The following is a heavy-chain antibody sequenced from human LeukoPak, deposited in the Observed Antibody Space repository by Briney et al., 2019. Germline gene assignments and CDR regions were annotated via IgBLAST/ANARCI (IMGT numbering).Heavy chain of an antibody. J-gene: IGHJ4*02. Sequence: PGGSLRLSCAASGFSFSSYGMHWVRQAPGKGLEWVAVISYDGSNKYYADSVKGRFTISRDNAKNSLYLQINSLRAEDTAVYYCALPLWSGSYYRGWGQGTLVTVSS. CDR2: ISYDGSNK. D-gene: IGHD1-26*01. V-gene: IGHV3-30*03. CDR1: GFSFSSYG. CDR3: ALPLWSGSYYRG.